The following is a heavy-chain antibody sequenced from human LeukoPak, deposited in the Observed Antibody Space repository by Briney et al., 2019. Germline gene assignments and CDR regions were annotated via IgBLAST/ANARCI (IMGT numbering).Heavy chain of an antibody. CDR2: IYYSGST. Sequence: SETLSLTCTVSGGSISSYYWSWIRQPPGKGLEWIGYIYYSGSTNYNPSLKSRVTISVDTSKNQFSLKLSSVTAADTAVYYCARGPGYDYVWGRYRYAPFDYWGQGTLVTVSS. J-gene: IGHJ4*02. CDR1: GGSISSYY. D-gene: IGHD3-16*02. CDR3: ARGPGYDYVWGRYRYAPFDY. V-gene: IGHV4-59*01.